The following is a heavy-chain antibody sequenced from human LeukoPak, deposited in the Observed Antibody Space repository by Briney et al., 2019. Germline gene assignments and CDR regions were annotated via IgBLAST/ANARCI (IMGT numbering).Heavy chain of an antibody. CDR2: TYYRSKLYM. J-gene: IGHJ5*02. CDR1: GDTLASNSAS. D-gene: IGHD6-13*01. Sequence: SQTLSLTCALSGDTLASNSASWDWVRQSPSRGLEWLGRTYYRSKLYMDYALSVKSRITINPDTSKNQFSLQLNAVAPEDTAVYYCARKLGAVGSNWFDPWGQGTLVTVSS. CDR3: ARKLGAVGSNWFDP. V-gene: IGHV6-1*01.